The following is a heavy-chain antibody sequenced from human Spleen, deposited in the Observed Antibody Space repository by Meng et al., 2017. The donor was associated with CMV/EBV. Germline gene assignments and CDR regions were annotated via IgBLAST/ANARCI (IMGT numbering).Heavy chain of an antibody. V-gene: IGHV1-69*01. CDR3: ARVSYYYDAYSGPNRFDP. D-gene: IGHD3-3*01. CDR2: IIPLYDTP. J-gene: IGHJ5*02. Sequence: TFSSTSFSWVRQAPGQGLEWMGGIIPLYDTPNFAQKFQGRVTITADESTRTVYMELSSLRPEDTAVYYCARVSYYYDAYSGPNRFDPWGQGTLVTVSS. CDR1: TFSSTS.